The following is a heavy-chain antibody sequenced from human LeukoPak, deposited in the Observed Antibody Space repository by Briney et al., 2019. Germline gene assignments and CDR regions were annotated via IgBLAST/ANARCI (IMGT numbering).Heavy chain of an antibody. D-gene: IGHD3-3*01. CDR2: IYYSGST. J-gene: IGHJ4*02. CDR3: ARKYYDFWSGPYYFDY. Sequence: SQTLSLTCTVSGGSISSGDYYWSWIREPPGKGLEWIGYIYYSGSTYYNPSLKSRVTISVDTSKNQFSLKLSSVTAADTAVYYCARKYYDFWSGPYYFDYWGQGTLVTVSS. V-gene: IGHV4-30-4*08. CDR1: GGSISSGDYY.